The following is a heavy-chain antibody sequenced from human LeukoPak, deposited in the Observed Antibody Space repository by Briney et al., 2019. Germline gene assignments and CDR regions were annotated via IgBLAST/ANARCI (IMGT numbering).Heavy chain of an antibody. CDR2: ISGSGGST. CDR1: GFTFSSYA. CDR3: AKDRCGYSYGRFDY. J-gene: IGHJ4*02. V-gene: IGHV3-23*01. Sequence: GGSLRLSCEASGFTFSSYAMSWVRQAPGKRLEWVSAISGSGGSTYYADSVKGRFTISRDNSKNTLYLQMNSLRAEDTAVYYCAKDRCGYSYGRFDYWGQGTLVTVSS. D-gene: IGHD5-18*01.